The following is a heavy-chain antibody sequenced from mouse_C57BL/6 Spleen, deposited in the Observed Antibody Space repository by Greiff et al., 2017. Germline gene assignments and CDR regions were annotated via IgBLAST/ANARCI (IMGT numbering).Heavy chain of an antibody. V-gene: IGHV1-64*01. CDR1: GYTFTSYW. Sequence: QVQLQQPGAELVKPGASVKLSCKASGYTFTSYWMHWVKQRPGQGLEWIGMIHPNSGSTNYNEKFKSKGTMTVDKACITAYMKLSSRTSEDSAVNYCARGYYYGSSYQADYWGQGTTLTVSS. J-gene: IGHJ2*01. CDR3: ARGYYYGSSYQADY. CDR2: IHPNSGST. D-gene: IGHD1-1*01.